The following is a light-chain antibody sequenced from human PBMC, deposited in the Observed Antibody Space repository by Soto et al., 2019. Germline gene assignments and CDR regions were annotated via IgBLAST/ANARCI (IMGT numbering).Light chain of an antibody. Sequence: EIVMTQSPATLSVSPGERATLSCRASQSITGNLTWYQQTPGQAPRLLIYDASTRATGIPARFSGSGSGTEFTLTISSLQSEDFAVYYCQQYNNWPLTFGGGTKVEIK. J-gene: IGKJ4*01. CDR2: DAS. CDR3: QQYNNWPLT. V-gene: IGKV3-15*01. CDR1: QSITGN.